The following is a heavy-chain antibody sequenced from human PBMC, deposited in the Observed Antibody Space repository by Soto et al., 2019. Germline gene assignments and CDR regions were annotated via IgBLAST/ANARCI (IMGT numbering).Heavy chain of an antibody. CDR1: GFTFSSYW. CDR2: INSDGSST. D-gene: IGHD2-15*01. CDR3: ARSPYPGYCSGGSCYSVDYYYYYYMDV. Sequence: PGGSLRLSCAASGFTFSSYWMHWVRQAPGKGLVWVSRINSDGSSTSYADSVKGRFTISRDNAKNTLYLQMNSLRAEDTAVYYCARSPYPGYCSGGSCYSVDYYYYYYMDVWGKGTTVTVSS. V-gene: IGHV3-74*01. J-gene: IGHJ6*03.